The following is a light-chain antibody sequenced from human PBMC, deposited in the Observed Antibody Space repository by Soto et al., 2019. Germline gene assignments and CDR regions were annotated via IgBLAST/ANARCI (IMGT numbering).Light chain of an antibody. CDR1: SSDVGYSNS. CDR2: EVS. V-gene: IGLV2-8*01. Sequence: QSALTQPPSASGSPGQSVTISCTATSSDVGYSNSVCWHQQHPGKAPKLMIYEVSKRATGVPDRFSGSKSGNTASLTVSGLQAEDEADYHCSSYAGSYNFVFGTGTKLTVL. J-gene: IGLJ1*01. CDR3: SSYAGSYNFV.